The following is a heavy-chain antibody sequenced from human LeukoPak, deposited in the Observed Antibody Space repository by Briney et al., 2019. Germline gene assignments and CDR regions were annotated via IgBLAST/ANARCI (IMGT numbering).Heavy chain of an antibody. CDR3: RTDYGDYNWFDP. D-gene: IGHD4-17*01. CDR2: ISSSGSYI. V-gene: IGHV3-21*04. Sequence: GGSLRLSCVASAFTFSSYSMNSVRQAPGKGLEWVSSISSSGSYIYYADSVKGRFTISRDNSKNTLYLQMNRLRAEDTAVYYCRTDYGDYNWFDPWGRGTLVTVSS. J-gene: IGHJ5*02. CDR1: AFTFSSYS.